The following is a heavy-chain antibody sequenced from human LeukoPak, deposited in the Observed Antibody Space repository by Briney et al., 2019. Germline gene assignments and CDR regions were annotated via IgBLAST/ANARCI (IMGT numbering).Heavy chain of an antibody. CDR1: GFTFSSYA. CDR3: ARGVAGVFY. V-gene: IGHV3-23*01. CDR2: ISGSGGST. Sequence: GGSLRLSCAASGFTFSSYAMSWVRQAPGKGLEWVSAISGSGGSTYYADSVKGRFTISRDNAKNSLYLQMNSLRAEDTAVYYCARGVAGVFYWGQGTLVTVSS. J-gene: IGHJ4*02. D-gene: IGHD6-19*01.